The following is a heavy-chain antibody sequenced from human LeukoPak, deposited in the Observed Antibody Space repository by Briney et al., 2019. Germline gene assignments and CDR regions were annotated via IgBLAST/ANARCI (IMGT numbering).Heavy chain of an antibody. CDR2: IYYSGST. V-gene: IGHV4-38-2*01. CDR1: GYSISSGYY. CDR3: ARAAYYYGSGSYYNPFYYFDY. D-gene: IGHD3-10*01. J-gene: IGHJ4*02. Sequence: SETLSLTCAVSGYSISSGYYWGWIRQPPGKGLEWIGSIYYSGSTYYNPSLKSRVTISVDTSKNQFSLKLSSVTAADTAVYYCARAAYYYGSGSYYNPFYYFDYWGQGTLVTVSS.